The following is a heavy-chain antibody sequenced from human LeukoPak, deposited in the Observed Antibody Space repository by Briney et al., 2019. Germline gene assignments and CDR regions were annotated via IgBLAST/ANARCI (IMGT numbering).Heavy chain of an antibody. V-gene: IGHV4-61*02. D-gene: IGHD5-12*01. CDR2: IYTSGST. CDR1: GGSISSGSYY. J-gene: IGHJ3*02. Sequence: SETLSLTCTVSGGSISSGSYYWSWIRQPAGKGPEWIGRIYTSGSTNYNPSLKSRVTISVDTSKNQFSLKLSSVTAADTAVYYCARESGYLGDAFDIWGQGTMVTVSS. CDR3: ARESGYLGDAFDI.